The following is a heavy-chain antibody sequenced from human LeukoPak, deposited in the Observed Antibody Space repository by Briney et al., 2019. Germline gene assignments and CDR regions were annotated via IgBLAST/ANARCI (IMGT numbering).Heavy chain of an antibody. V-gene: IGHV4-34*01. CDR1: GGSFSGYY. CDR3: ARGDYGKSLDY. Sequence: SETLSLTCAVYGGSFSGYYWSWIRQPPGKGLEWIGEINHSGSANYNPSLKSRVTISVDTPKNQFPLKLSSVTAADTAVYYCARGDYGKSLDYWGQGTLVTVSS. CDR2: INHSGSA. D-gene: IGHD4-17*01. J-gene: IGHJ4*02.